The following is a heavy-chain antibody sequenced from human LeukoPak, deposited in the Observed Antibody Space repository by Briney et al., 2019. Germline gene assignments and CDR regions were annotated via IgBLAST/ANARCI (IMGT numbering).Heavy chain of an antibody. CDR1: GGSFSGYY. CDR3: ARRSGEQLVHFQH. Sequence: SETLSLTCAVYGGSFSGYYWSWIRQPPGKGLEWIGEINHSGSTNYNPSLKSRVTISADTSKNQFSLKLSSVTAADTAVYYCARRSGEQLVHFQHWGQGTLVTVSS. V-gene: IGHV4-34*01. CDR2: INHSGST. D-gene: IGHD6-13*01. J-gene: IGHJ1*01.